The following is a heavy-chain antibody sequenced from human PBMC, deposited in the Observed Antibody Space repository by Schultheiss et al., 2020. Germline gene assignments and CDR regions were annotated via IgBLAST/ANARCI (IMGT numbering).Heavy chain of an antibody. V-gene: IGHV4-59*01. D-gene: IGHD5-12*01. Sequence: SETLSLTCTVSGGSISSYYWSWIRQPPGKGLEWIGYIYYSGSTNYNPSLKSRVTISVDTSKNQFSLKLSSVTAADTAVYYCAKSGYGDWYFTLWGRGTLVTVSS. CDR1: GGSISSYY. CDR3: AKSGYGDWYFTL. CDR2: IYYSGST. J-gene: IGHJ2*01.